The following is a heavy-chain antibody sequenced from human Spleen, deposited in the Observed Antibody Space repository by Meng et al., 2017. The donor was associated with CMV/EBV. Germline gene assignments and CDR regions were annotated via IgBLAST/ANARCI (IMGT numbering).Heavy chain of an antibody. Sequence: SVKVSCKASGDTFSTYVIHWVRQAPGQGLEWMGGTVPVFRSAKYAQKFQGRATITADESTATAYMELTRLRSEDTAVYYCARHRPENLLRILEWLSPFGMDVWGQGTTVTVSS. V-gene: IGHV1-69*13. CDR2: TVPVFRSA. J-gene: IGHJ6*02. D-gene: IGHD3-3*01. CDR1: GDTFSTYV. CDR3: ARHRPENLLRILEWLSPFGMDV.